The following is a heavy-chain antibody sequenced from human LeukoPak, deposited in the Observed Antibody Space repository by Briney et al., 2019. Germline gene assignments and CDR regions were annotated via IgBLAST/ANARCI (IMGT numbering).Heavy chain of an antibody. J-gene: IGHJ6*03. CDR1: GFTVSSNS. D-gene: IGHD3-10*01. Sequence: PGGSLRLSCTVSGFTVSSNSWSWVRQAPGKGLEWVSFIYSGGNTHYSDSVKGRFTISRDNSKNTLYLQMNSLRAEDTAVYYCAKDGSGSFPPLYYYYYMDVWGKGTTVTVSS. CDR3: AKDGSGSFPPLYYYYYMDV. V-gene: IGHV3-53*01. CDR2: IYSGGNT.